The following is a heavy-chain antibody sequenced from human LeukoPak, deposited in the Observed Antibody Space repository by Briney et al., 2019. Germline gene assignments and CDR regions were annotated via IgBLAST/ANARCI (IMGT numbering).Heavy chain of an antibody. CDR1: GFTFTNYW. CDR3: ASSTYSSSPS. Sequence: GGSLRLSCAASGFTFTNYWMIWVRQAPGKGLEWVDNINEDGSQKYYVGSVEGRFTISRDNAKNSLYPQMNSLRAEDTAVYYCASSTYSSSPSWGQGTLVTVSS. CDR2: INEDGSQK. V-gene: IGHV3-7*01. J-gene: IGHJ5*02. D-gene: IGHD6-6*01.